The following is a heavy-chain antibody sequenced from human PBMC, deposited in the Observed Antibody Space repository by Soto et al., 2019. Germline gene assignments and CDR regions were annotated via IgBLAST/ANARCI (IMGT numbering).Heavy chain of an antibody. D-gene: IGHD2-2*01. CDR2: ISGSSGST. Sequence: GGSLGLSCAASGLPFNNYVMSWVRQAPGEGLEWVSAISGSSGSTYYADSVKGRFTISRDNSKNTLFLQMNSLRAEDTAVYYCAKGSSAARPYYFDYWGQGTLVTVSS. J-gene: IGHJ4*02. V-gene: IGHV3-23*01. CDR1: GLPFNNYV. CDR3: AKGSSAARPYYFDY.